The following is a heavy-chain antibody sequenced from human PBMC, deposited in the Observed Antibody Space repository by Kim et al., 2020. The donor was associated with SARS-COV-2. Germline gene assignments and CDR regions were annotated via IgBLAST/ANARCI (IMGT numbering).Heavy chain of an antibody. J-gene: IGHJ4*02. D-gene: IGHD2-2*01. Sequence: GGSLRLSCAASGFAFEDFGMGWVRQAPGKGLEWVSGISSHSLTVGYADSVKGRFTISRDNAKKSLYLQMNSLRAEDAAFYYCARGSRGVVVPGAYDYWGQGALITVSS. V-gene: IGHV3-20*04. CDR2: ISSHSLTV. CDR3: ARGSRGVVVPGAYDY. CDR1: GFAFEDFG.